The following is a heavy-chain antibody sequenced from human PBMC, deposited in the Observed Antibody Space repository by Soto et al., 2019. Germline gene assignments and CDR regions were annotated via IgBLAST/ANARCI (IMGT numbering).Heavy chain of an antibody. J-gene: IGHJ6*04. Sequence: GGSLRLSCAASGFTYSSYAMSWVRQAPGKGLEWVSAISGSGGSTYYADSVKGRFTISRDNSKNTLYLQMNSLRAEDTAVYYCAKVIAARPGPTDVWGKGTTVTVSA. V-gene: IGHV3-23*01. CDR1: GFTYSSYA. CDR3: AKVIAARPGPTDV. D-gene: IGHD6-6*01. CDR2: ISGSGGST.